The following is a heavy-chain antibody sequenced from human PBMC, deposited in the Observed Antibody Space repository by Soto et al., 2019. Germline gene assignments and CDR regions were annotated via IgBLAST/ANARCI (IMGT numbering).Heavy chain of an antibody. V-gene: IGHV4-34*01. D-gene: IGHD3-22*01. CDR2: INHRGSS. Sequence: SETLSLTCAVNGGSLSGYYWSWIRQSPGKGLEWIGEINHRGSSDYNPSLKSRVTLSIDASMNHVTLELTSVTAADTAVYYCARLNSHNYDFDYWGQGTLVTVSS. CDR3: ARLNSHNYDFDY. CDR1: GGSLSGYY. J-gene: IGHJ4*02.